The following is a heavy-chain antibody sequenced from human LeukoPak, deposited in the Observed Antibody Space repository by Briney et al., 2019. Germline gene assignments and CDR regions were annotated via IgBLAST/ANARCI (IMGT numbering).Heavy chain of an antibody. J-gene: IGHJ3*02. CDR3: VRGDVRTHAFDI. Sequence: ASVKVSCKASGYTFTGYYMHWVRQAPGQGLEWMGRINPNSGGTNYAQKFQGRVTMTRDTSISTAYMELSRLRSDDTAVYYCVRGDVRTHAFDIWGQGTMVTVSS. CDR2: INPNSGGT. V-gene: IGHV1-2*06. CDR1: GYTFTGYY. D-gene: IGHD2-21*02.